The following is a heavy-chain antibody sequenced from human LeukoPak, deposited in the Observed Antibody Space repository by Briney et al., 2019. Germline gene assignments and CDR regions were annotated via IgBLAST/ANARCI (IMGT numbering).Heavy chain of an antibody. CDR2: IVVGSGNT. V-gene: IGHV1-58*01. CDR3: AAEGGARGELLYGELDY. D-gene: IGHD4-17*01. Sequence: ASVKVSCKASGFTFTSSAVQWVRQARGQRLEWIGWIVVGSGNTNYAQKFQERVTITRDMSTSTAYMELSSLRSEDTAVYYCAAEGGARGELLYGELDYWGQGTLVTVSS. J-gene: IGHJ4*02. CDR1: GFTFTSSA.